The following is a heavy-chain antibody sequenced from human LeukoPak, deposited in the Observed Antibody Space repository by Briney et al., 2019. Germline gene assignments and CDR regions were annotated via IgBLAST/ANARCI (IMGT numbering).Heavy chain of an antibody. Sequence: SQTLSLTCTVSGGSISSGDYYWSWIRQPPGKGLEWIGYIYYSGSTYYNPSLKSRVTISVDTSKNQFSLKLSSVTAADTAVYYCARDRGPYCSSTSCYYYGMDVWGQGTTVTVSS. CDR3: ARDRGPYCSSTSCYYYGMDV. D-gene: IGHD2-2*01. CDR1: GGSISSGDYY. CDR2: IYYSGST. J-gene: IGHJ6*02. V-gene: IGHV4-30-4*08.